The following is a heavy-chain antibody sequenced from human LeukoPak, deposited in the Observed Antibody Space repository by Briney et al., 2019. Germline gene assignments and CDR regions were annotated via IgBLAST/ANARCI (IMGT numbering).Heavy chain of an antibody. V-gene: IGHV4-59*01. Sequence: PSETLSLTCTVSGGSISSYYWSWIRQPPGKGLEWIGYIYYSGSTNYNPSLKSRVTISVDTSKNQFSLKLSSVTAADTAVYYCARSAAGTADLDYWGQGTLVTVYS. CDR3: ARSAAGTADLDY. CDR2: IYYSGST. J-gene: IGHJ4*02. CDR1: GGSISSYY. D-gene: IGHD1-1*01.